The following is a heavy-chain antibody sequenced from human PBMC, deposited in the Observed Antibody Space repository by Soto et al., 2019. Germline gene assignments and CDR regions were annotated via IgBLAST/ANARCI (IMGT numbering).Heavy chain of an antibody. Sequence: QITLKESGPTLVKPTQTLTLTCTFSGFSLSTSGVGVGWIRQPPGKALEWLALIYWDDDKRYSPSLKSRLTITKDTSKNQVVLTMTNMDPVDTATYYCAHRHGMALPSSFDYWGQGTLVTVSS. CDR1: GFSLSTSGVG. CDR3: AHRHGMALPSSFDY. D-gene: IGHD1-26*01. V-gene: IGHV2-5*02. CDR2: IYWDDDK. J-gene: IGHJ4*02.